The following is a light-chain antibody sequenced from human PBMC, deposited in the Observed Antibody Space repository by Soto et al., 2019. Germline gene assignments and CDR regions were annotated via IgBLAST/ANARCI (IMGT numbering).Light chain of an antibody. J-gene: IGKJ1*01. CDR2: DAS. Sequence: EIVLTQSPATLSLFLGERATLSCRASQSISSYLAWYQQKPGQAPRLLISDASNRATGIPARFSGSGSGTDFTLTISSLEPEDFAVYYCQQRSDWPPAFGQGTKVEVK. CDR3: QQRSDWPPA. V-gene: IGKV3-11*01. CDR1: QSISSY.